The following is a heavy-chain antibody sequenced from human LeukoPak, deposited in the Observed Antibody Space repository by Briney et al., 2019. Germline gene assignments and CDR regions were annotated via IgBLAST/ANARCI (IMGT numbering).Heavy chain of an antibody. V-gene: IGHV3-23*01. J-gene: IGHJ4*02. CDR1: GFTFSSYA. CDR3: AKDRRHYDFWSGPFDY. D-gene: IGHD3-3*01. CDR2: ISGSGGST. Sequence: GGSLSLSCAASGFTFSSYAMSWVRQAPGKGLEWVSAISGSGGSTYYADSVKGRFTISRDNSKNTLYLQMNSLRAEDTAVYYCAKDRRHYDFWSGPFDYWGQGTLVTVSS.